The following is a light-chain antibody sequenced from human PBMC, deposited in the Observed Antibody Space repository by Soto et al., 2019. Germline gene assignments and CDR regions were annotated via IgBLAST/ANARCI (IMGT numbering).Light chain of an antibody. CDR1: QSIRSY. CDR2: DAS. J-gene: IGKJ5*01. CDR3: QHYDSLPIT. Sequence: DIQLTQSPSSLSASVGDKVTITCRASQSIRSYLNWVQQKPGKAPKLLIYDASSLQTGVPSRFSGSGSGTDFSLTISSLQPEDFAVFYCQHYDSLPITFGQGTRLEIK. V-gene: IGKV1-39*01.